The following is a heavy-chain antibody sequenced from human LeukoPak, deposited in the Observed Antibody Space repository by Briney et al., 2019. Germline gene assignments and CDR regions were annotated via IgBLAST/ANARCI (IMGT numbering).Heavy chain of an antibody. CDR3: AKDGPVWLQGTRPFDY. V-gene: IGHV3-23*01. CDR1: GFTFNNYA. CDR2: ISGSGGTT. J-gene: IGHJ4*02. Sequence: PGGSLRLSCAASGFTFNNYAMIWVRQAPGKGLEWVSGISGSGGTTYDADSVKGRFTISRDNSKNTLYLEMNSLRAEDTAVYYCAKDGPVWLQGTRPFDYWGQGTLVTVSS. D-gene: IGHD5-24*01.